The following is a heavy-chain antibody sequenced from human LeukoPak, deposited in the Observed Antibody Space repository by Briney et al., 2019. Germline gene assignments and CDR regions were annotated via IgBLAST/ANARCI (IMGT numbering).Heavy chain of an antibody. Sequence: SETLSLTCTVSGGSISSYYWSWIRQPPGKGLDWIGYMYYSGDTKYNPSLKSRVTMSVDTSKNQFSLKLSSVTAADTAVYYCARVRYSSSWYFDYWGQGTLVTVSS. D-gene: IGHD6-13*01. CDR3: ARVRYSSSWYFDY. CDR1: GGSISSYY. V-gene: IGHV4-59*12. J-gene: IGHJ4*02. CDR2: MYYSGDT.